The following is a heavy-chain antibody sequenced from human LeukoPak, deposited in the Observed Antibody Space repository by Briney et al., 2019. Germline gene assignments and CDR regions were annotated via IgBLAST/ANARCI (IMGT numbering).Heavy chain of an antibody. CDR1: GGSISSYY. CDR3: ARGKIRQQLKTNWFDP. V-gene: IGHV4-59*12. Sequence: SETLSLTCTVSGGSISSYYWSWIRQPPGKGLEWIGYIYYSGSTNYNPSLKSRVTISVDTSKNQFSLKLSSVTAADTAVYYCARGKIRQQLKTNWFDPWGQGTLVTVSS. J-gene: IGHJ5*02. CDR2: IYYSGST. D-gene: IGHD6-13*01.